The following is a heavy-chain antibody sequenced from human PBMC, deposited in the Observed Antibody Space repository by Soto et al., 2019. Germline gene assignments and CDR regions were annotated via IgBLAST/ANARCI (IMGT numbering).Heavy chain of an antibody. V-gene: IGHV4-59*01. Sequence: SETLSLTCTVSGGSISSYYWSWIRQPPGKGLEWIGYIYYSGSTNYNPSLKSRVTISVDTSKNQFSLKLSSVTAADTAVYYCARLLYTPYFDYWGQGTLVTVSS. J-gene: IGHJ4*02. CDR1: GGSISSYY. CDR2: IYYSGST. D-gene: IGHD3-16*01. CDR3: ARLLYTPYFDY.